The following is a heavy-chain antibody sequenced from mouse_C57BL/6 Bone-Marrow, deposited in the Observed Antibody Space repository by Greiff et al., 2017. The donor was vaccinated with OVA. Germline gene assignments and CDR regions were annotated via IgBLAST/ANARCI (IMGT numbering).Heavy chain of an antibody. CDR1: GFTFSDYG. CDR3: ARDYYGSSSI. J-gene: IGHJ2*01. V-gene: IGHV5-17*01. D-gene: IGHD1-1*01. Sequence: EVQLMESGGGLVKPGGSLKLSCAASGFTFSDYGMHWVRQAPEKGLEWVAYISSGSSTFYYADKVKGRFPISRDNAKNTLFLQMTSLRSEDTAMYYCARDYYGSSSIWGQGTTLTVSS. CDR2: ISSGSSTF.